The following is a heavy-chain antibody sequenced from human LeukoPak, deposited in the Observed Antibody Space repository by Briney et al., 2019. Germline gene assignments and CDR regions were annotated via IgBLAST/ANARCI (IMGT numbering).Heavy chain of an antibody. CDR3: ARVPKRYCSGGSCHFYYYMDV. CDR1: GVPISDHY. J-gene: IGHJ6*03. CDR2: FRYSGGA. Sequence: PSETLSLTCTVSGVPISDHYWSWVRQPPGKGLEWIGCFRYSGGANSNPALKSRLTMSVDTSKNDFSLKLRSVTAADTAVYYCARVPKRYCSGGSCHFYYYMDVWGKGTTVTVSS. D-gene: IGHD2-15*01. V-gene: IGHV4-59*11.